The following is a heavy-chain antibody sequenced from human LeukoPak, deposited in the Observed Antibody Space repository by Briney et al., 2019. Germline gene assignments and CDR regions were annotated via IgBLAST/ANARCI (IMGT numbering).Heavy chain of an antibody. V-gene: IGHV3-30*02. D-gene: IGHD6-25*01. CDR2: IRDDGSDT. CDR1: GFTFNDYA. CDR3: AKSDGHGTGYGFHI. Sequence: GGPLRLSCAASGFTFNDYAMYWVRQSPGRGLEWVALIRDDGSDTYHADSVKGRFTISRDNSKNTVFLRMNSLRGEDSAIYYCAKSDGHGTGYGFHIWGQGTMVTVS. J-gene: IGHJ3*02.